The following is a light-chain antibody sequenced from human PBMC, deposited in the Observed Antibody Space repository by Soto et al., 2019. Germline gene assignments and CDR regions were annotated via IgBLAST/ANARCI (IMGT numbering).Light chain of an antibody. V-gene: IGKV1-5*01. CDR1: QSISSW. Sequence: DIQMTQSPSTLSASVGDRVTITCRASQSISSWFAWYQQKPGKAPKLLIFDASTLKTGVPPGFSGRGSGTEFTLTISSLQPDDFATYYCQQYNSYPWTFGQGTKVEVK. CDR3: QQYNSYPWT. J-gene: IGKJ1*01. CDR2: DAS.